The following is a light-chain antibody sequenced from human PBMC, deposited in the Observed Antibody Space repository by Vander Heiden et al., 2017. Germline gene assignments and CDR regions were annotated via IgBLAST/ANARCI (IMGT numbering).Light chain of an antibody. V-gene: IGKV1-39*01. CDR2: RTS. J-gene: IGKJ2*01. Sequence: DIQMTQSPPSLSASVGDRVTITCRASQDIRSYFDWYQQKPGKAPKLLIYRTSSLESGVPSRFSGSGSGTFFALTISSLQPEDFATYYCQQSNSTPYTFGQGTQLEIK. CDR3: QQSNSTPYT. CDR1: QDIRSY.